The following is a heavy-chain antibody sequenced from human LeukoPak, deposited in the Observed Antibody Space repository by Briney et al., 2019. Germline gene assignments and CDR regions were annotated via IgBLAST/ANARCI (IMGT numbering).Heavy chain of an antibody. CDR3: ARDGYNGVAFDI. CDR1: GFTFDDYG. D-gene: IGHD5-24*01. J-gene: IGHJ3*02. CDR2: INWNGGST. Sequence: GGSLRLSCAASGFTFDDYGMSWVRQAPGKGLEWVSGINWNGGSTGYADSVKGRFTISRDNAKNSLYLQMNSLRAEDTVLYYCARDGYNGVAFDIWGQGTMVTVSS. V-gene: IGHV3-20*04.